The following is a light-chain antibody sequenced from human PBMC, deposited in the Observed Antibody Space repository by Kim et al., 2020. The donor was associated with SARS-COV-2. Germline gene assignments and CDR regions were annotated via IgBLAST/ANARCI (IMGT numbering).Light chain of an antibody. J-gene: IGKJ2*01. CDR3: QQSYSYPYT. CDR1: QSIASS. CDR2: GAS. V-gene: IGKV1-8*01. Sequence: SASTGDRVTITCRASQSIASSLAWYQQKPGKAPKLLIYGASTLQSGAPSRFSGSGSGTDFTLTISCLQSEDFATYYCQQSYSYPYTFGQGTKLEI.